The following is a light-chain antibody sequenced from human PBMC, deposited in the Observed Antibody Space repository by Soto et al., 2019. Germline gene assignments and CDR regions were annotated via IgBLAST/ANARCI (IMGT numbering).Light chain of an antibody. V-gene: IGLV1-36*01. Sequence: QSVLTQPPSVSAAPRQRVTISCSGRTSNIGTNAVNWYQQIPGKAPKLLIYYDDLLPSGISDRFSASKSGTSASLAISGLQSEDEADYYCAAWDDSLNGVVFGGGTKLTVL. CDR2: YDD. CDR3: AAWDDSLNGVV. CDR1: TSNIGTNA. J-gene: IGLJ2*01.